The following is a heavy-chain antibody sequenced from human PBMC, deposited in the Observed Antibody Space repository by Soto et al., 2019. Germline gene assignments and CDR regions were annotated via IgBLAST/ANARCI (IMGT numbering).Heavy chain of an antibody. D-gene: IGHD1-26*01. Sequence: ETLSLTCPVSGGSINSYYWSWIRQPPGKGPEWVASINQDGSNKQYVDSVKGRFTISRDNAENSLYLQMNSLRAEDTAVYYCARDYRADWGPGTLVTVSS. CDR2: INQDGSNK. CDR1: GGSINSYY. V-gene: IGHV3-7*01. CDR3: ARDYRAD. J-gene: IGHJ4*02.